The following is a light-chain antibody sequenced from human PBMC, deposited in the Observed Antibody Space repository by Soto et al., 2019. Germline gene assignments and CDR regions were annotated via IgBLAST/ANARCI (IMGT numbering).Light chain of an antibody. CDR3: QQLNSYPP. CDR2: AAS. CDR1: QGISSY. J-gene: IGKJ2*01. Sequence: DIQLTQSPSFLSASVGDRVTITCRASQGISSYLAWYQQKPGKAPKLLIYAASTLQSGVLSRFSGSGSGTEFTLTISSLQPEDFATYYCQQLNSYPPFGQGTKLEIK. V-gene: IGKV1-9*01.